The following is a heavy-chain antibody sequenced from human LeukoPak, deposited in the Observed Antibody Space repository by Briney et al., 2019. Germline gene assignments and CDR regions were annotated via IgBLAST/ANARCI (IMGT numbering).Heavy chain of an antibody. D-gene: IGHD4-17*01. J-gene: IGHJ3*02. CDR1: GYTFTSYG. Sequence: ASVKVSCKASGYTFTSYGISWVRQAPGQGLEWMGWISAYNGNTNYAQKLQGRVTMTTDTSTSTAYMELRSLRSDDTAVYYCARLSHYGDYVRGAFDIWGQGTMVTVSS. V-gene: IGHV1-18*01. CDR3: ARLSHYGDYVRGAFDI. CDR2: ISAYNGNT.